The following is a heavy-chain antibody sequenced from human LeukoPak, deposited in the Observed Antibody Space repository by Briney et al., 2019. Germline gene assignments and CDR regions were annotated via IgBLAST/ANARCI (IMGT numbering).Heavy chain of an antibody. Sequence: SGTLSLTCTVSGGSITSSYWSWIRQSPGKGLEWIGYIHYTGSTNYNPSLKSRVTMLIDTSKNQFSLKLSSVTAADTAVYYCARGRYSAGDNWFDPWGQGTLVTVSS. CDR1: GGSITSSY. CDR3: ARGRYSAGDNWFDP. D-gene: IGHD3-9*01. CDR2: IHYTGST. V-gene: IGHV4-59*01. J-gene: IGHJ5*02.